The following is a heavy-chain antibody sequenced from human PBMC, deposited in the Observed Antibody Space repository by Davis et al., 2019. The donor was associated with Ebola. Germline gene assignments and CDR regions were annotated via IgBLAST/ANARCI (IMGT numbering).Heavy chain of an antibody. V-gene: IGHV4-59*08. J-gene: IGHJ4*02. D-gene: IGHD7-27*01. Sequence: ESLKISCTVSGGSISSYYWSWIRQPPGKGLEWIGYIYYSGSTNSNPYLKSRVTISVDTSKNQFSLKLSSVTAADTAVYYCARLGSGDQGLDYGGQETLVTVSS. CDR1: GGSISSYY. CDR3: ARLGSGDQGLDY. CDR2: IYYSGST.